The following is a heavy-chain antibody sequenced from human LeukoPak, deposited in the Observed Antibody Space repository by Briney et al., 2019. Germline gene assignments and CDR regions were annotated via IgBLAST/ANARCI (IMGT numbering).Heavy chain of an antibody. Sequence: PGGSLRLSCAASGFTFSDYYMSWIRQAPGKGLEWVSYISSSGSTIYYADSVKGRFTISRDNAKNSLYLQMNSLRAEDTAVYYCARDSRYCSSTSCYVDYYYGMDVWGQGTTVTVSS. V-gene: IGHV3-11*01. CDR2: ISSSGSTI. J-gene: IGHJ6*02. D-gene: IGHD2-2*01. CDR1: GFTFSDYY. CDR3: ARDSRYCSSTSCYVDYYYGMDV.